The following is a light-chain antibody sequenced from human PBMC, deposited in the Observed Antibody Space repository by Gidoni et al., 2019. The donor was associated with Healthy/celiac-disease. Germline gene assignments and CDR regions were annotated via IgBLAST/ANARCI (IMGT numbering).Light chain of an antibody. CDR1: QSVSRN. CDR2: GAS. CDR3: QQYNNWPPRGT. J-gene: IGKJ1*01. V-gene: IGKV3-15*01. Sequence: PATLSVSPGERATLSCRASQSVSRNLAWYQQKPGQAPRFLIYGASTRATGIPARFSGSGSGTEFTLTISSLQSEDFAVYYCQQYNNWPPRGTFGQGTKVEIK.